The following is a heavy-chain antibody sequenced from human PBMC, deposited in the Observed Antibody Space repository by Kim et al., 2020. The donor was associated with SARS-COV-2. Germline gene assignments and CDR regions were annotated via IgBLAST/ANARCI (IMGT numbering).Heavy chain of an antibody. D-gene: IGHD2-15*01. CDR1: GYPITSGYY. V-gene: IGHV4-38-2*02. CDR3: AGGTDDH. J-gene: IGHJ4*02. Sequence: SETLSLTCTVSGYPITSGYYWGWIRQPPGKGLEWIGSVFQSGSTYYSPSLESRVTISVDKSTNQFSLNLTSVTAADTAVYYCAGGTDDHWGQVALVTVSS. CDR2: VFQSGST.